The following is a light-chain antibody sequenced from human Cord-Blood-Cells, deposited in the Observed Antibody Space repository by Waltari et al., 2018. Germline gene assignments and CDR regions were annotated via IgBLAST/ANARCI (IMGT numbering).Light chain of an antibody. V-gene: IGKV3-15*01. CDR3: QQYNNWPPLFT. CDR2: VAS. CDR1: QSVSSN. J-gene: IGKJ3*01. Sequence: EIVMTQSPATLSVSPGERATLSCRASQSVSSNLAWYQQKPGQAPRLLIYVASTRATGIPARFSGSGSGTEFTLTISSLQSEDFAVYYCQQYNNWPPLFTFVPGTKVDIK.